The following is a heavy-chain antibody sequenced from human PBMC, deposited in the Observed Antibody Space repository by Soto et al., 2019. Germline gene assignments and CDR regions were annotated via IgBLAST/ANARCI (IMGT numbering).Heavy chain of an antibody. D-gene: IGHD4-17*01. CDR3: ARDRYGRDYYGMDV. J-gene: IGHJ6*02. CDR1: GFTFSSYD. CDR2: IGTAGDT. Sequence: GGSLRLSCAASGFTFSSYDMHWVRQATGKGLEWVSAIGTAGDTYYPGSVKGRFTISRENAKNSLYLQMNSLRAGDTAVYYCARDRYGRDYYGMDVWGQGTTVTVSS. V-gene: IGHV3-13*01.